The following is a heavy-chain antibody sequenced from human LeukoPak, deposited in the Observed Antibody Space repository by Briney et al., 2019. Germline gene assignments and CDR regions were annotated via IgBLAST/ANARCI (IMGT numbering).Heavy chain of an antibody. CDR1: GFTFSSYG. CDR2: IRYDGSNK. V-gene: IGHV3-30*02. CDR3: ARDLISYYDSSGYPRPDY. J-gene: IGHJ4*02. D-gene: IGHD3-22*01. Sequence: PGGSLRLSCAASGFTFSSYGMHWVRQAPGKGLEWVAFIRYDGSNKYYADSVKGRFTISRDNSKNTLYLQMNSLRAEDTAVYYCARDLISYYDSSGYPRPDYWGQGTLVTVSS.